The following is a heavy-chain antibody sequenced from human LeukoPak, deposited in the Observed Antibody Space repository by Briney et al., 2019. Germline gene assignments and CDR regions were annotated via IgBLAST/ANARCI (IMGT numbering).Heavy chain of an antibody. CDR3: ARAVRRVIDY. J-gene: IGHJ4*02. D-gene: IGHD3-10*01. CDR2: IYYSGST. V-gene: IGHV4-31*03. CDR1: GGSISSGGYY. Sequence: SQTLSLTCTVSGGSISSGGYYWSWIRQHPGKGLEWIGYIYYSGSTNYNPSLKSRVTISVDTSKNQFSLKLSSVTAADTAVYYCARAVRRVIDYWGQGTLVTVSS.